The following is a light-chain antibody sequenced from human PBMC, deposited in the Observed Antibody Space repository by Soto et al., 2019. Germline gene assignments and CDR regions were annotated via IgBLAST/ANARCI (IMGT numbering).Light chain of an antibody. CDR2: AAS. Sequence: DIQMTQSPSSLSASVGDRVTITCRASQGISSYLAWYQQKPGKAPKLLIYAASTLQRGVPSRFSGTGYGTDFTLTISSLQPEDFATYYCQKFNSYPITFGQGTRLEIK. CDR3: QKFNSYPIT. CDR1: QGISSY. J-gene: IGKJ5*01. V-gene: IGKV1-9*01.